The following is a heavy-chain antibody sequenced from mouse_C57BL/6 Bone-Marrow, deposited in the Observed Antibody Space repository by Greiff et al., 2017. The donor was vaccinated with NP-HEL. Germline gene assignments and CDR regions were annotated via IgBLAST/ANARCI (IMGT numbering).Heavy chain of an antibody. CDR3: ARERNYGYDGGQRWFDY. J-gene: IGHJ2*01. Sequence: QVHVKQSGAELVKPGASVKISCKASGYAFSSYWMNWVKQRPGKGLEWIGQIYPGDGDTNYNGKFKGKATLTADKSSSTAYMQLSSLTSEDSAVYFCARERNYGYDGGQRWFDYWGQGTTLTVSS. CDR1: GYAFSSYW. D-gene: IGHD2-2*01. CDR2: IYPGDGDT. V-gene: IGHV1-80*01.